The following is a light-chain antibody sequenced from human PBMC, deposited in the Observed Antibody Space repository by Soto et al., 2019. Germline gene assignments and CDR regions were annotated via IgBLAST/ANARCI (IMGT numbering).Light chain of an antibody. V-gene: IGKV1-5*03. CDR2: KAS. CDR3: QQYDTYPRT. CDR1: QSISNW. J-gene: IGKJ1*01. Sequence: DIQMNQSPSTLSASVGDRVTITCRASQSISNWLAWYQQKPGKAPKLLIFKASTLESGVPSRYSGSVPGTEFTLNISSLQPDDFATFHCQQYDTYPRTFGQGTKVDIK.